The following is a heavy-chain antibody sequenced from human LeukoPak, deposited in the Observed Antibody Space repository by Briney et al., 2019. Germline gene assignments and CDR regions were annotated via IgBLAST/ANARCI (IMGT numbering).Heavy chain of an antibody. CDR3: ARVEPGYCSSTSCRPIDY. J-gene: IGHJ4*02. D-gene: IGHD2-2*01. V-gene: IGHV4-4*02. CDR1: GGSISSSNW. CDR2: IYHSGST. Sequence: NPSETLSLTCAVSGGSISSSNWWSWARQPPGKGLEWIGEIYHSGSTNYNPSLKSRVTISVDKSKNQFSLKLSSVTAADTAVYYCARVEPGYCSSTSCRPIDYWGQGTLVTVSS.